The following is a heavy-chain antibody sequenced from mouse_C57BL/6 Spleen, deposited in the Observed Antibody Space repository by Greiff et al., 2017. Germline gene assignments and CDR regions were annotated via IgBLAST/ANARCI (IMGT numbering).Heavy chain of an antibody. CDR3: ARSRDYDGFDY. V-gene: IGHV1-69*01. D-gene: IGHD2-4*01. CDR2: IDPCDSYT. J-gene: IGHJ2*01. CDR1: GYTFTRYW. Sequence: QVQLKQPGAELVMPGASVTLSCKASGYTFTRYWMHWVKQRPGQGLEWIGEIDPCDSYTNYNQKFKGKSTLTVDKSSSTAYMQISSLTSEDSAVYYCARSRDYDGFDYWGQGTTLTVSS.